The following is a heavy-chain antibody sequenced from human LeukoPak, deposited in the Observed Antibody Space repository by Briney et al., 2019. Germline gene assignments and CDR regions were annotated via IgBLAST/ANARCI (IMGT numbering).Heavy chain of an antibody. Sequence: SETLSLTCNVSGGSLSSYYWSWIRKPPGKGLEWIGYIYYSGTTSYNPSLKSRVNLSLDTSKNQFSLKLSSVTAADTAVYYCARDSSGYGSSWYFDLWGRGTLVTDSS. CDR2: IYYSGTT. J-gene: IGHJ2*01. D-gene: IGHD4-17*01. CDR1: GGSLSSYY. CDR3: ARDSSGYGSSWYFDL. V-gene: IGHV4-59*01.